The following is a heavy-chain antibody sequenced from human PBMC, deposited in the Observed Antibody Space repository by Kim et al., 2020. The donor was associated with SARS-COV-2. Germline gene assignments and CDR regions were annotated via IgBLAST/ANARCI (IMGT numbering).Heavy chain of an antibody. V-gene: IGHV4-59*01. Sequence: TNYTPSLKSRVTISVDTFKNQFSLKLSSVTAADTAVYYCARAHSGSYSFGYWGQGTLVTVSS. J-gene: IGHJ4*02. D-gene: IGHD1-26*01. CDR3: ARAHSGSYSFGY. CDR2: T.